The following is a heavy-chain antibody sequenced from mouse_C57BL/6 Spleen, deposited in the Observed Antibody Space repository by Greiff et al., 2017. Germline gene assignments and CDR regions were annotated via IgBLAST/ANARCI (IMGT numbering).Heavy chain of an antibody. J-gene: IGHJ3*01. V-gene: IGHV5-9-1*02. CDR1: GFTFSSYA. CDR2: ISSGGDYI. D-gene: IGHD2-2*01. CDR3: TRDDYYCYDGFAY. Sequence: EVQVVESGEGLVKPGGSLKLSCAASGFTFSSYAMSWVRQTPGKRLEWVAYISSGGDYIYYADIVTGRFTIYRDHARDTLFLQISSLKSEYTTMYYCTRDDYYCYDGFAYWGQGTLGTVSA.